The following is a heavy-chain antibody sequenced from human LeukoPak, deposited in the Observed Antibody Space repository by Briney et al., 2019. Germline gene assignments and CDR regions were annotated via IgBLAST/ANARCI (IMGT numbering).Heavy chain of an antibody. Sequence: SETLSLTCTVSGGSISSGSYYWSWIRQPAGKGLEWIGRIYTSGSTNYNPSLKSRVTISVDTSKNQFSLKLSSVTAADTAVYYCASGIDNWGQETLVTVSS. CDR2: IYTSGST. D-gene: IGHD1-26*01. CDR1: GGSISSGSYY. CDR3: ASGIDN. J-gene: IGHJ4*02. V-gene: IGHV4-61*02.